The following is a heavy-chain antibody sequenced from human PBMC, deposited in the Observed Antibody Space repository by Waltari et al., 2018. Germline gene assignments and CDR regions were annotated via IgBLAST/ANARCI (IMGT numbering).Heavy chain of an antibody. V-gene: IGHV3-48*04. D-gene: IGHD3-3*01. CDR2: ISSSSSTI. CDR1: GFTFGIYS. CDR3: ARGHYDFWSEFDY. Sequence: EVQLVESGGGLVQPGGSLRLSCAASGFTFGIYSMNWVRQAPGKGLEWVSYISSSSSTIYYADSVKGRFTISRDNAKNSLYLQMNSLRAEDTAVYYCARGHYDFWSEFDYWGQGTLVTVSS. J-gene: IGHJ4*02.